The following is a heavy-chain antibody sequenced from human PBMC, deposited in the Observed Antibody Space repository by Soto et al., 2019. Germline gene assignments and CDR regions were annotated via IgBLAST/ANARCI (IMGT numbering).Heavy chain of an antibody. CDR2: IYHSGST. CDR1: GGSISSGGYS. J-gene: IGHJ5*02. D-gene: IGHD3-10*01. CDR3: ARLYGSGSYYGSRWFDP. V-gene: IGHV4-30-2*01. Sequence: SETLSLTCAVSGGSISSGGYSWSWIRQPPGKGLEWIGYIYHSGSTYYNPSLKSRVTISVDRSKNQFSLKLSSVTAADTAVYYCARLYGSGSYYGSRWFDPWGQGTLVTVS.